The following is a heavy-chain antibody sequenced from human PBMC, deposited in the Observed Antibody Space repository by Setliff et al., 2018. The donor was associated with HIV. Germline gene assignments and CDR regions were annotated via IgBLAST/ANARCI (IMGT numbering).Heavy chain of an antibody. J-gene: IGHJ6*03. V-gene: IGHV4-39*07. D-gene: IGHD5-12*01. Sequence: SETLSLTCTVSGGSISSSHDFWNWIRQPPGKGLEWIGAISYGGITYYNPSLTSRVTISVDTSKNQFSLKVTSVTAADTAVYYCARHGAYEAYYDYMDVWGKGTTVTVSS. CDR2: ISYGGIT. CDR1: GGSISSSHDF. CDR3: ARHGAYEAYYDYMDV.